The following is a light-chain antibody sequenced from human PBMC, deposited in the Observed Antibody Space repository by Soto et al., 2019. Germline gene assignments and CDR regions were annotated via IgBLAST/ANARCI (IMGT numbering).Light chain of an antibody. CDR3: QQYGSSPPIT. J-gene: IGKJ5*01. CDR2: GAS. CDR1: QSVTSKY. Sequence: EMVVSRSPSTLAVSPGERATLSWRASQSVTSKYLAWYQQRPGQAPRLVIYGASSRAPGIPDRFSGSGSGTDFTLTISRLEHEDFAAYYCQQYGSSPPITFGQGTRLEI. V-gene: IGKV3-20*01.